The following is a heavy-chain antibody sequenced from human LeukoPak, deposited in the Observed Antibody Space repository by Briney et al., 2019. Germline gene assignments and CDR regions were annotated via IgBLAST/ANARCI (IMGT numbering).Heavy chain of an antibody. D-gene: IGHD6-19*01. V-gene: IGHV4-4*07. CDR2: IHTSGST. Sequence: SETLSLTCTVSGGSISSYYWSWIRQPAGKGLEWIGRIHTSGSTNYNPSLKSRVTMSVDTSKNQFSLKLSSVTAADTAVYYCARDPGIAVAGDSDAFDIWGQGTMVTVSS. J-gene: IGHJ3*02. CDR1: GGSISSYY. CDR3: ARDPGIAVAGDSDAFDI.